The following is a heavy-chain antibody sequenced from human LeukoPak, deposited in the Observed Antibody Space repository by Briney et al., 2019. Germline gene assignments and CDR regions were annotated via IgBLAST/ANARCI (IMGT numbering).Heavy chain of an antibody. CDR3: ARLRCSDGSCYIDY. CDR2: IYPGDSDT. J-gene: IGHJ4*02. Sequence: KVGESLKISCKGSGYSFTSYWIGWVRQMPGKGLEWMGIIYPGDSDTRYSPSFQGQVSISVDKSIDTTYLQWNSLRASDTAMSYCARLRCSDGSCYIDYWGQGTLVTVSS. D-gene: IGHD2-15*01. V-gene: IGHV5-51*01. CDR1: GYSFTSYW.